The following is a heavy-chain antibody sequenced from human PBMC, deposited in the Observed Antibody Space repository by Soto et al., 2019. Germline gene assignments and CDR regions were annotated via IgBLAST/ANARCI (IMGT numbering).Heavy chain of an antibody. CDR1: GFGFSSYA. Sequence: GSLRLSCAASGFGFSSYARSWVRQAPGKGLEWVSAISGSGVSTYYADSVKGRFTISRDNSKNTLYLQMNSLRAEDTAVYYCARSPGMYYYDSSGYYHYDYWGQGTLVNVSS. V-gene: IGHV3-23*01. J-gene: IGHJ4*02. D-gene: IGHD3-22*01. CDR3: ARSPGMYYYDSSGYYHYDY. CDR2: ISGSGVST.